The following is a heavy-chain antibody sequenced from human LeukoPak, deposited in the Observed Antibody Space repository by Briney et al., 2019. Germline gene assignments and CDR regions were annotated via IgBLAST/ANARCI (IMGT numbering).Heavy chain of an antibody. J-gene: IGHJ3*02. CDR1: GFTFSSYG. V-gene: IGHV3-30*03. CDR3: ARVGPADYDFWSGLLGAFDI. CDR2: ISYDGSNK. Sequence: PGRSLRLSCAASGFTFSSYGMHWVRQAPGKGLEWVAVISYDGSNKYYADSVKGRFTISRDNSKNTLYLQMNSLRAEDTAVYYCARVGPADYDFWSGLLGAFDIWGQGTMVTVSS. D-gene: IGHD3-3*01.